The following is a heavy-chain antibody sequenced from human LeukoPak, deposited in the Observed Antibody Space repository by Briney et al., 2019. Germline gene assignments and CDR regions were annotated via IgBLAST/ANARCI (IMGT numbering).Heavy chain of an antibody. CDR2: IRYDGSNK. CDR3: ARSAVAATWWFDP. CDR1: GFTFSSYG. Sequence: PGGSLRLSCAASGFTFSSYGMHWVRQAPGKGLEWVAFIRYDGSNKYYADSVKGRFTISRDNSKNTLYLQMNSLRAEDTAVYYCARSAVAATWWFDPWGQGTLVTVSS. D-gene: IGHD2-15*01. J-gene: IGHJ5*02. V-gene: IGHV3-30*02.